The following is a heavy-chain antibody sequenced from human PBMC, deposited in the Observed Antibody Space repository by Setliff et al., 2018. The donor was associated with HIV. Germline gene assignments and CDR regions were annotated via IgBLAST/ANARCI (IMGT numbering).Heavy chain of an antibody. CDR3: ARGEKRFLEWLPLDYYYYYYMDV. Sequence: SVKVSCKASGGTFSGYAISWVRQAPGQGLELMGGIIPIFGTANYAQKFQGRVTITADESTSTAYLELSSLRSEDTAVYYCARGEKRFLEWLPLDYYYYYYMDVWGKGITVTVSS. CDR1: GGTFSGYA. D-gene: IGHD3-3*01. CDR2: IIPIFGTA. J-gene: IGHJ6*03. V-gene: IGHV1-69*13.